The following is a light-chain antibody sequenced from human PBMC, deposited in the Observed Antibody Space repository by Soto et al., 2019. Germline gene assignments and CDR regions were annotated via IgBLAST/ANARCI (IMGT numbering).Light chain of an antibody. J-gene: IGKJ4*01. Sequence: DIVMTQSPFSLAVTPGEPASISCRSSQSLLHTDGHNPLNWFLQKPGQSPQLLLYLGSYRASGVPDRFSGSGSGTDFTLKISRVEAEDVGVYYCMQALQTPLTFGEGTRVEVK. V-gene: IGKV2-28*01. CDR2: LGS. CDR3: MQALQTPLT. CDR1: QSLLHTDGHNP.